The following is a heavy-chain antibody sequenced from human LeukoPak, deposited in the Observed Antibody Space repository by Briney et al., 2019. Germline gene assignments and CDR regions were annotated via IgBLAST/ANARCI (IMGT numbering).Heavy chain of an antibody. CDR3: AKDPGNTMVRGVILDY. D-gene: IGHD3-10*01. Sequence: AGGSLRLSCAASGFTFSSYAMSWVRQAPGKGLEWVSAISRSGGSTYYADSVKGRFTISRDNSKNTLYLQMNSLRAEDTAVYYCAKDPGNTMVRGVILDYWGQGTLVTVSS. CDR1: GFTFSSYA. V-gene: IGHV3-23*01. CDR2: ISRSGGST. J-gene: IGHJ4*02.